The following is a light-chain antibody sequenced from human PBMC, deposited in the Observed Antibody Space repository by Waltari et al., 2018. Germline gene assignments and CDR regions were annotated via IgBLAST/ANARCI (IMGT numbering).Light chain of an antibody. V-gene: IGKV3-20*01. Sequence: EIVLTQSPGTLSLSPGEGAPLSCRTSQTIRTTYLAWYQQKPGQAPTLLIYGTFSRATGIPDRFTGSGSGTDFSLTISSLEAEDFATYYCQQYDISPLTFGGGTKVEIK. CDR1: QTIRTTY. CDR2: GTF. J-gene: IGKJ4*01. CDR3: QQYDISPLT.